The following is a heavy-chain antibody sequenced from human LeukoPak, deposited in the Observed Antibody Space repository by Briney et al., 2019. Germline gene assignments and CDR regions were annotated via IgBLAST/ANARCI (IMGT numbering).Heavy chain of an antibody. CDR2: IYYSGST. V-gene: IGHV4-59*01. D-gene: IGHD6-13*01. Sequence: SETLSLTCTVSGGSISSYYWGWIRQPPGKGLEWIGYIYYSGSTNYNPSLKSRVTISVDTSKNQFSLKLSSVTAADTAVYYCASDGVSAAAGSFDLWGRGTLVTVSS. CDR1: GGSISSYY. J-gene: IGHJ2*01. CDR3: ASDGVSAAAGSFDL.